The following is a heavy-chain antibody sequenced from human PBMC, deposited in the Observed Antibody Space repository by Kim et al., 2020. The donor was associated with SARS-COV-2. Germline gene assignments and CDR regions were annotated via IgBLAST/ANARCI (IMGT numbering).Heavy chain of an antibody. J-gene: IGHJ6*02. Sequence: YANSVKGGFTISRDNSKNTLYLQMGSLRAEDMAVYYCARVSSYYYYGMDVWGQGTTVTVSS. V-gene: IGHV3-64*01. CDR3: ARVSSYYYYGMDV.